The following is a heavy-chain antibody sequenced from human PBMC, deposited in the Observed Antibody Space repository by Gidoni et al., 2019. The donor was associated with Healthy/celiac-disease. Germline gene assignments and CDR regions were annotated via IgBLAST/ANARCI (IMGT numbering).Heavy chain of an antibody. CDR1: SGSICLSNW. V-gene: IGHV4-4*02. CDR2: IYHRGST. D-gene: IGHD3-9*01. Sequence: HVQLQASGPVLVTPSWTLSLTFPVSSGSICLSNWLSWVRQSPGKGLEWIGEIYHRGSTNYNPSLKSRVTISVDKSKNQFSLKLSAVTAADTAVYYWARDRGILTGYYREFDYWGQGTLVTVSS. CDR3: ARDRGILTGYYREFDY. J-gene: IGHJ4*02.